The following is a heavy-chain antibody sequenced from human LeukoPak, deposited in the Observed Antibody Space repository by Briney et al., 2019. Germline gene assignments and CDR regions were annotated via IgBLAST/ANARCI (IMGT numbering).Heavy chain of an antibody. D-gene: IGHD3-22*01. Sequence: ASVKVSCKASGYTFTSYDINWVRQATGQGLEWMGWMNPNSGNTGYAQKFQGRVTMTRNTSISTAYMELSSLRSEDTAVYYCARGTYYYDSSGYFGHYYMDVWGKGTTVTISS. V-gene: IGHV1-8*01. J-gene: IGHJ6*03. CDR2: MNPNSGNT. CDR1: GYTFTSYD. CDR3: ARGTYYYDSSGYFGHYYMDV.